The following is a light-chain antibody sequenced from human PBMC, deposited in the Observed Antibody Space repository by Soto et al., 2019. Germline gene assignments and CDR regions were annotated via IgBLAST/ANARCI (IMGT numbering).Light chain of an antibody. CDR1: SSDIGAYDY. Sequence: QSALTQPASVSGSRGQSITISCTGTSSDIGAYDYVSWYQQHPGKAPKHMLFEVSNRPSGVSSRFSGSKSGNTASLTITGLQAEDEADYYCNSYTSSDTLYVFGTGTKLTVL. V-gene: IGLV2-14*01. CDR2: EVS. J-gene: IGLJ1*01. CDR3: NSYTSSDTLYV.